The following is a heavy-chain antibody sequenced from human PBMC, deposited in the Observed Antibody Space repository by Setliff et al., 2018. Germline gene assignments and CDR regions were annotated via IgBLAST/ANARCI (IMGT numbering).Heavy chain of an antibody. V-gene: IGHV1-8*02. Sequence: ASVKVFCKASGYTFTNYDINWVRQATGQGLEWMGWINPNSGNTGYAQNFQGRVTMTRNTSISTAYMELSSLRFEDTAVYYCARGPRHNFWSGYYLVAVNYWGQGTLVTVS. CDR1: GYTFTNYD. CDR2: INPNSGNT. D-gene: IGHD3-3*01. CDR3: ARGPRHNFWSGYYLVAVNY. J-gene: IGHJ4*02.